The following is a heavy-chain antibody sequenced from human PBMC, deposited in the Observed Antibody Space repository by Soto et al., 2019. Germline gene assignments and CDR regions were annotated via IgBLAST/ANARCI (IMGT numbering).Heavy chain of an antibody. V-gene: IGHV1-69*13. CDR3: ARGGRSYGPGPCYYGMDV. J-gene: IGHJ6*02. Sequence: SVKVSCKASGGTFSSYAISWVRQAPGQGLEWMGGIIPIFGTANYAQKFQGRVTITADESTSTAYMELSSLRSEDTAVYYCARGGRSYGPGPCYYGMDVWGQGTTVTVSS. CDR2: IIPIFGTA. CDR1: GGTFSSYA. D-gene: IGHD5-18*01.